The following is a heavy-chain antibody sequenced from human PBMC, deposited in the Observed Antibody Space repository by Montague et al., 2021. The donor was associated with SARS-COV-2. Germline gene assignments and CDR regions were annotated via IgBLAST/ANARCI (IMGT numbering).Heavy chain of an antibody. D-gene: IGHD3-10*01. Sequence: SETLSLTCAVYGGSLSGYYWSWIRQPPGEGLEWIAEISHSGSTSYNPSLKSRVTISVDTSKNQFSLKLSSVTAAGTAVYYCARDSMVRASKPSGSMYYYYYGMDVWGQGTTVTVSS. CDR1: GGSLSGYY. CDR3: ARDSMVRASKPSGSMYYYYYGMDV. CDR2: ISHSGST. V-gene: IGHV4-34*01. J-gene: IGHJ6*02.